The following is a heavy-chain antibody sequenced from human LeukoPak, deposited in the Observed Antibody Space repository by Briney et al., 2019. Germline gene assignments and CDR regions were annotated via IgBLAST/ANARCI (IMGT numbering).Heavy chain of an antibody. CDR1: GFTFSTYW. J-gene: IGHJ4*02. CDR2: IKQDGSEK. V-gene: IGHV3-7*05. Sequence: GGSLRLSCVASGFTFSTYWMSWVRQAPGKGLEWVASIKQDGSEKYYVDSVKGRFTISRDNAKDSLYLQMNSLRAEDTAVYYCARLIRPYFDYWGQGTLVTVSS. CDR3: ARLIRPYFDY.